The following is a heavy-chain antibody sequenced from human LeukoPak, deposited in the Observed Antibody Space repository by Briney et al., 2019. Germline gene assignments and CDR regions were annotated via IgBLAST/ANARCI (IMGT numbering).Heavy chain of an antibody. D-gene: IGHD5-18*01. CDR2: IYYSGST. Sequence: SETLSLTCTVSNYPISSGYYWGWIRQPPGKGLEWIGYIYYSGSTNYNPSLKSRVTISVDTSKNQFSLKLSSVTAADTAVYYCAREYRGYSYGSHYYYGMDVWGQGTAVTVSS. J-gene: IGHJ6*02. CDR3: AREYRGYSYGSHYYYGMDV. CDR1: NYPISSGYY. V-gene: IGHV4-61*01.